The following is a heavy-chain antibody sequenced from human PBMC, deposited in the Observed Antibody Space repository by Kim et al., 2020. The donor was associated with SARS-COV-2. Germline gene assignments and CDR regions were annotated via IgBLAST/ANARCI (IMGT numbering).Heavy chain of an antibody. Sequence: GGSLRLSCAASGFTFSSYGMHWVRQAPGKGLEWVVVISSDGSNKNYADSVKGRFTISRDNSKNTLYLQMNSLRAEDTAVYYCAKDSDTAMVTYFDYWGQGTLVTVSS. CDR1: GFTFSSYG. D-gene: IGHD5-18*01. CDR3: AKDSDTAMVTYFDY. J-gene: IGHJ4*02. V-gene: IGHV3-30*18. CDR2: ISSDGSNK.